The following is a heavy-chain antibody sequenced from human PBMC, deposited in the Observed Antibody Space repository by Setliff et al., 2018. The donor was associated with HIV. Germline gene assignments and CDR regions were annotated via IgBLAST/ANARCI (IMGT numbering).Heavy chain of an antibody. Sequence: PGGSLRLSCAASGFTFSSYWMSWVRQAPGKGLEWVALIWYDGSHETYADSVRGRFSISRDNSKNTLYLQMDSLRPEDTGFYYCAKDPFTSSWYGFDYWGQGALVTVSS. CDR1: GFTFSSYW. CDR3: AKDPFTSSWYGFDY. D-gene: IGHD6-13*01. CDR2: IWYDGSHE. V-gene: IGHV3-30*02. J-gene: IGHJ4*02.